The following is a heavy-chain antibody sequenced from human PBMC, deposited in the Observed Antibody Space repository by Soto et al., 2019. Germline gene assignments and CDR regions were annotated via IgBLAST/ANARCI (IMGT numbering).Heavy chain of an antibody. V-gene: IGHV4-39*01. D-gene: IGHD4-4*01. Sequence: QLQLQESGPRLVKPSETLSLICSVSGASITSGNYYWAWIRQPPGKGLEWIGSMFYRGTTHYNSSLEARVSISADTAKDPISLNLNSVTAADTAIYFLARHPSLYRHLEFWGQGILVTVSS. CDR2: MFYRGTT. J-gene: IGHJ4*02. CDR3: ARHPSLYRHLEF. CDR1: GASITSGNYY.